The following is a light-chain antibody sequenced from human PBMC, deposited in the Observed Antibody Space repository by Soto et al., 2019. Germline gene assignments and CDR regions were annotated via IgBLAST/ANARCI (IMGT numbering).Light chain of an antibody. CDR1: QSVSSSY. CDR2: GAS. Sequence: ENVLTQSPGTLSLSPGEIAILSCRASQSVSSSYLAWYQQKPGQAPRLLIYGASSRATGIPDRFSGSGSGTAFTLTISRLEPEDFAVYYCEQYNNWFSITFGQGTRLEIK. J-gene: IGKJ5*01. V-gene: IGKV3-20*01. CDR3: EQYNNWFSIT.